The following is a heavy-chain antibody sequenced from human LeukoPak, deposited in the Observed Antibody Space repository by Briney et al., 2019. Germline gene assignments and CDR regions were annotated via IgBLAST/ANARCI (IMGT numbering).Heavy chain of an antibody. V-gene: IGHV4-59*01. CDR1: GASISSYY. CDR3: ARLTDKSSDYYFFFDY. J-gene: IGHJ4*02. CDR2: IYYSGST. D-gene: IGHD3-22*01. Sequence: SETLSLTCTVSGASISSYYWSWIRQPPGKGLEWIGYIYYSGSTNYNPSLKSRVTMSVDTSKNQLSLNLNSMTAADTAVYYCARLTDKSSDYYFFFDYWGQGTLVTVSS.